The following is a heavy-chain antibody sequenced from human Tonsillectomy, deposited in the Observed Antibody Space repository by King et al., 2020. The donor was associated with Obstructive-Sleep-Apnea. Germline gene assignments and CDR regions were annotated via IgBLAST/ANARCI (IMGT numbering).Heavy chain of an antibody. D-gene: IGHD2-15*01. CDR1: GGSVSSGSYY. Sequence: VQLQESGPGLVKPSETLSLTCTVSGGSVSSGSYYWSWLRQPPGKGLEWIGYIYYSGSTTYNPSLKSRVTISVDTSKNQFSLKLSSVTAADTAGYYCARGAGDIVVVVAATRNWFDPWGQGTLVTVSS. CDR2: IYYSGST. V-gene: IGHV4-61*01. J-gene: IGHJ5*02. CDR3: ARGAGDIVVVVAATRNWFDP.